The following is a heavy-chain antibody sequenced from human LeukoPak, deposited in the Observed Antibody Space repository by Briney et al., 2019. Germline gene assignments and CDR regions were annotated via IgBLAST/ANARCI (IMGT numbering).Heavy chain of an antibody. Sequence: PGGSLRLSCAASGFTFVDYAIHWVRHAPGKGLERVSGISWNSGNIGYADSVKGRFTISRDNAKNSLYLQMNSLRAEDTALYYCAKSLNYDILTASFDSWGQGTLVTVSS. CDR3: AKSLNYDILTASFDS. CDR2: ISWNSGNI. V-gene: IGHV3-9*01. D-gene: IGHD3-9*01. J-gene: IGHJ4*02. CDR1: GFTFVDYA.